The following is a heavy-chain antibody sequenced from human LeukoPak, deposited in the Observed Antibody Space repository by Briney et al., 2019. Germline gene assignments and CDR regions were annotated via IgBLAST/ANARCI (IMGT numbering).Heavy chain of an antibody. D-gene: IGHD6-6*01. CDR2: INWNGGST. J-gene: IGHJ4*02. V-gene: IGHV3-20*04. CDR3: ARDDNLAARRRGVL. Sequence: GGSLRLSCAASGFTFDDYGMSWVRQAPGKGLEWVSGINWNGGSTGYADSVKGRFTISRDNAKNSLYLQMNSLRAEDTAVYYCARDDNLAARRRGVLWGQGTLVIVSS. CDR1: GFTFDDYG.